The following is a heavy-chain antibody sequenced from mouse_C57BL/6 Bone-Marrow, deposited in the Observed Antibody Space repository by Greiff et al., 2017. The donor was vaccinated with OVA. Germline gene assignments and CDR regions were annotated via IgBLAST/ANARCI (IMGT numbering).Heavy chain of an antibody. J-gene: IGHJ4*01. CDR2: IDPANDNT. CDR1: GFNIKNTY. Sequence: VQLQQSVAELVRPGASVKLSCTASGFNIKNTYMHWVKQRPEQGLAWIGRIDPANDNTKYAPKFQGKATMTADTSSNTAYLQLSSLSSEDTAGYCCARGNFGSSFYAMDYWGQGTSVTVSA. V-gene: IGHV14-3*01. D-gene: IGHD1-1*01. CDR3: ARGNFGSSFYAMDY.